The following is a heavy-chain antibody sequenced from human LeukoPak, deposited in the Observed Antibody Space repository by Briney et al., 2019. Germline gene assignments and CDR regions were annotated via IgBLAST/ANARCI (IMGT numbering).Heavy chain of an antibody. J-gene: IGHJ4*02. CDR3: AKTGTPWYYFDY. V-gene: IGHV3-30*02. Sequence: QPGRSLRLSCAASGFTFSSYGMHWVRQAPGKGLEWVAFIRYDGSNKYYADSVKGRFTISRDNSKNTLYLQMNSLRAEDTAVYYCAKTGTPWYYFDYWGQGTLVTVSS. D-gene: IGHD6-13*01. CDR1: GFTFSSYG. CDR2: IRYDGSNK.